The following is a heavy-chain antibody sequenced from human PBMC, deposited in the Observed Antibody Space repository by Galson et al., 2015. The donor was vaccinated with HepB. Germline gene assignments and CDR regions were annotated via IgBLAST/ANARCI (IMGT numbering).Heavy chain of an antibody. D-gene: IGHD2-15*01. CDR1: GYRFSMYW. CDR3: ARRQIYGSGLYSMDV. J-gene: IGHJ6*02. Sequence: QSGAEVKKPGESLKISCEGSGYRFSMYWIGWVRQMPGRGLEWMGSIYPSASETRYGPSFQGQVTISADKSISTAYLQWSSLKASDTAMYYCARRQIYGSGLYSMDVWGQGTTVTVS. V-gene: IGHV5-51*01. CDR2: IYPSASET.